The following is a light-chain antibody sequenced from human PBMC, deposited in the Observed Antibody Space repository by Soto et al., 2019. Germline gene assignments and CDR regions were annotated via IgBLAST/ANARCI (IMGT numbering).Light chain of an antibody. V-gene: IGKV3-20*01. J-gene: IGKJ4*01. CDR1: QSVSTN. CDR2: DAS. CDR3: QQFSSYPLT. Sequence: EIVVTQFPATLSESPGERVTLSCRASQSVSTNLAWYQQRPGEAPRLLIYDASSRATGIPDRFSGGGSGTDFTLTISRLEPEDFAVYYCQQFSSYPLTFGGGTKVDIK.